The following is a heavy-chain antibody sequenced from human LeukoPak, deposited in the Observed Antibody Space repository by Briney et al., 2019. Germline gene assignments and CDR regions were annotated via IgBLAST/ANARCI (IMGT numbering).Heavy chain of an antibody. J-gene: IGHJ6*03. Sequence: SETLSLTCTVSGGSISSYYWSWIRQPPGKGLEWIGYIYYSGSTNYNPSLKSRVTISVDTSKNQFSLKLSSVTAADTAVYYCARNGIAAAALLEHYYYYYMDVWGKGTTVTVSS. D-gene: IGHD6-13*01. CDR3: ARNGIAAAALLEHYYYYYMDV. CDR1: GGSISSYY. V-gene: IGHV4-59*01. CDR2: IYYSGST.